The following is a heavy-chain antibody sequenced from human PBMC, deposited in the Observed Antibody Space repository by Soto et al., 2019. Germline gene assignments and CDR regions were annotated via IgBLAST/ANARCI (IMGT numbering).Heavy chain of an antibody. J-gene: IGHJ3*02. CDR3: ATGTNFGWLDIPNQALDI. V-gene: IGHV3-48*01. D-gene: IGHD3-9*01. Sequence: EVQLVQSGGALVQPGGSLRLSCAASGFTPSRLSMNWVRQAPGKGLEWISYINSAGSIIYYADSVKGRFTISRDNAKNSLYLRMISLRAEETAVYYCATGTNFGWLDIPNQALDIWGQGTMVTVSS. CDR1: GFTPSRLS. CDR2: INSAGSII.